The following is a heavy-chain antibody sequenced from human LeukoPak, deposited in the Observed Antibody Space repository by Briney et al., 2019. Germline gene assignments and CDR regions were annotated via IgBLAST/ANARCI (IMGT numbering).Heavy chain of an antibody. V-gene: IGHV4-31*03. CDR2: VYHSGIS. D-gene: IGHD1/OR15-1a*01. CDR1: GDSVSSGGYY. J-gene: IGHJ5*02. Sequence: SETLSLTCSVSGDSVSSGGYYWSWVRQHPGKGLEWIGYVYHSGISYYNASLERRVTISIDTSKNQFSLKLSSVTAADTAVYYCAITRYSQYNWFDPWGQGTLVTVSS. CDR3: AITRYSQYNWFDP.